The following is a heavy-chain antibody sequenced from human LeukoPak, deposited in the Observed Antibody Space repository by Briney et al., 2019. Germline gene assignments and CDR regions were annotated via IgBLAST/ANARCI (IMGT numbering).Heavy chain of an antibody. J-gene: IGHJ6*02. D-gene: IGHD2-15*01. Sequence: GGSLRLSCAASGFTFDDYAMHWVRQAPGKGLEWVSLISGDGGSTYYADSVKGRFTISRDNSKNSLYLQMNSLRTEDTALYYCAKDKGGSCYPTLCYYGMDVWGQGTTVTVSS. V-gene: IGHV3-43*02. CDR1: GFTFDDYA. CDR2: ISGDGGST. CDR3: AKDKGGSCYPTLCYYGMDV.